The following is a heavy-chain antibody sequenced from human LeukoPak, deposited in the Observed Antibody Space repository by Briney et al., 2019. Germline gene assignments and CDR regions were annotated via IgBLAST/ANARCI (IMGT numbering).Heavy chain of an antibody. D-gene: IGHD3-16*01. CDR2: MNPNSGNT. CDR3: ARDLYDTHYGMDV. J-gene: IGHJ6*02. V-gene: IGHV1-8*01. CDR1: GYTFTSYD. Sequence: ASVKVSCKASGYTFTSYDINWVRQATGQGLEWMGWMNPNSGNTGYAQKFQGGVTITRDTSASKAYMELSSLRSEDTAVYYCARDLYDTHYGMDVWGQGTTVTVSS.